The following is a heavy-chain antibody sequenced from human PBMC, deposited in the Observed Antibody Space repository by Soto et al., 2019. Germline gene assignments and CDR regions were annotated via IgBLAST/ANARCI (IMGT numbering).Heavy chain of an antibody. CDR3: ARVHEYISDILIWRDGFDI. CDR1: GFTLRNYA. J-gene: IGHJ3*02. CDR2: ISGSGGGT. Sequence: GSLRLSCAASGFTLRNYAMSWVRRAPGKGLEWVSSISGSGGGTFYADSVKGRFTISRDNFKNTLYLQMNSLRAEDTAVYYCARVHEYISDILIWRDGFDIWGQGTMVTVSS. V-gene: IGHV3-23*01. D-gene: IGHD3-9*01.